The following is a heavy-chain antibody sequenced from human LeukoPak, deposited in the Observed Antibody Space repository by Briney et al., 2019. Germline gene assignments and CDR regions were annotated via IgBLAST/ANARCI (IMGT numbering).Heavy chain of an antibody. V-gene: IGHV3-74*01. Sequence: GGSLRLSCAASGFTFSRYWMHWVRQAPGKGLVWVSRINSDGSYTSYADFVKGRFTISRDNAKNTVYLQMSSLRAEDTAVYYCARICSTTDCLISAWGQGTLVTVSS. CDR1: GFTFSRYW. CDR3: ARICSTTDCLISA. J-gene: IGHJ4*02. D-gene: IGHD2-2*01. CDR2: INSDGSYT.